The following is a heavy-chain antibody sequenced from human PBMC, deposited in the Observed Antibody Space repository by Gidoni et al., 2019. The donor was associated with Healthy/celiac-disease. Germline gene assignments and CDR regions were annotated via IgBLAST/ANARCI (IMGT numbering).Heavy chain of an antibody. CDR1: GFNFDDYA. V-gene: IGHV3-9*01. D-gene: IGHD6-19*01. Sequence: EVQLVESGGGWVQPGRSLRLSCAASGFNFDDYAMHWVRQAPGKGLEWVSGISWNSGSIGYADSVKGRFTISRDNAKNSLYLQMNSLRAEDTALYYCAKDFQWLVLNGYFDYWGQGTLVTVSS. CDR3: AKDFQWLVLNGYFDY. CDR2: ISWNSGSI. J-gene: IGHJ4*02.